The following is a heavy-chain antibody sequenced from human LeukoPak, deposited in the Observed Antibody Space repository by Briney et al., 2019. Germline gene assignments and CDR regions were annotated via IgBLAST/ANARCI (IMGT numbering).Heavy chain of an antibody. CDR2: IYPGDSDT. J-gene: IGHJ3*02. V-gene: IGHV5-51*01. CDR3: ARQYPQGYYGILTGYYKSGIDAFDI. D-gene: IGHD3-9*01. Sequence: GESLKISCKGSGYSFTSYWIGWVRQMPGKGLEWMGIIYPGDSDTRYSPSFQGQVTISADKSISTAYLQWSSLKASDTAMYYCARQYPQGYYGILTGYYKSGIDAFDIWGQGTMVTVSS. CDR1: GYSFTSYW.